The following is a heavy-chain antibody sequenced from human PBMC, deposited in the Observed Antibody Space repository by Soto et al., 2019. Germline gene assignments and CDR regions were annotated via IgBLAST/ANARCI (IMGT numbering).Heavy chain of an antibody. CDR3: ARSLVNGTYEAFDI. V-gene: IGHV5-51*01. D-gene: IGHD6-13*01. J-gene: IGHJ3*02. CDR2: IYPGDSDT. Sequence: PGESLQISCKGSGYNFNRYWIGWVRQMNGKGLEWMGVIYPGDSDTRYSPSLQGQVTISADKSSSAAYLQWSSLQASDTATYYCARSLVNGTYEAFDIWGQGTIVTVSS. CDR1: GYNFNRYW.